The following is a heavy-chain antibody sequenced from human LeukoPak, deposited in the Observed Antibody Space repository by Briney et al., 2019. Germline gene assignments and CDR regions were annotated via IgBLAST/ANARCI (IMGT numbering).Heavy chain of an antibody. Sequence: PSETLSLTCAVYGGSFSGYYWSWIRQSPGKGLEWIGEINHSGSTNYNPSLKSRVTISVDTSKNQFSLKLSSVTAADTAVYYCARERRITMIVVVITTQYYFDYWGQGTLVTVSS. CDR3: ARERRITMIVVVITTQYYFDY. J-gene: IGHJ4*02. V-gene: IGHV4-34*01. CDR1: GGSFSGYY. CDR2: INHSGST. D-gene: IGHD3-22*01.